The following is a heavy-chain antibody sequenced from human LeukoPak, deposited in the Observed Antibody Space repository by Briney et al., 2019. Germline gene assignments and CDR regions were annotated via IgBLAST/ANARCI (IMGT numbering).Heavy chain of an antibody. Sequence: SETLSLICTVSGGSISSSSYYWGWIRQPPGKGLEWIGNIYYSGSTYYNPSLKSRVTISVDKSKNQFSLKLSSVTAADTAVYYCASGTYCTNGVCYRYDYWGQGTLVTVSS. V-gene: IGHV4-39*07. CDR3: ASGTYCTNGVCYRYDY. CDR1: GGSISSSSYY. D-gene: IGHD2-8*01. CDR2: IYYSGST. J-gene: IGHJ4*02.